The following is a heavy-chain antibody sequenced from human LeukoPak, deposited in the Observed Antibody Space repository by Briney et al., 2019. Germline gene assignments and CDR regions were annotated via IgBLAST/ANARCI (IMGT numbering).Heavy chain of an antibody. D-gene: IGHD6-25*01. CDR3: ARKRLRGRKRFVY. J-gene: IGHJ4*02. CDR2: INPSGGST. CDR1: GYTFASYY. Sequence: ASVKVSCKPSGYTFASYYMHVARQAPGQGLEWMGIINPSGGSTSYAQKFQGRVTMTKDTSTSTVYMELSSLRSEDTAVYYCARKRLRGRKRFVYSGAGTLVTVSS. V-gene: IGHV1-46*01.